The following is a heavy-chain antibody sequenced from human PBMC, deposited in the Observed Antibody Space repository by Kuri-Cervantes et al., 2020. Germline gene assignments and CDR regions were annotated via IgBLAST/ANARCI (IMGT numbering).Heavy chain of an antibody. J-gene: IGHJ4*02. V-gene: IGHV1-2*02. Sequence: GESLKVSCKASGYTFTGYYMHWVRQAPGQGLEWMGWINPNSSGTNYAQKFQGRVTMTRDTSISTAYMKLSRLRSDDTAVYYCAKGSSWSIDYWGQGTLVTVSS. CDR2: INPNSSGT. D-gene: IGHD6-13*01. CDR3: AKGSSWSIDY. CDR1: GYTFTGYY.